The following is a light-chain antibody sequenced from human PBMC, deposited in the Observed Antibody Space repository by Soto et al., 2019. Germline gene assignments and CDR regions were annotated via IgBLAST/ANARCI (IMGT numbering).Light chain of an antibody. J-gene: IGKJ5*01. CDR2: AAS. V-gene: IGKV1-9*01. CDR1: QGISSS. Sequence: DIQLTQSPSFLSACVGDRVTITCRASQGISSSLAWYQQKPGEAPKLLIYAASTLQSGVPSRFSGSGYGTEFTLTISSLQPEDFASYYCQLLANFPLTFGQGTRLEIK. CDR3: QLLANFPLT.